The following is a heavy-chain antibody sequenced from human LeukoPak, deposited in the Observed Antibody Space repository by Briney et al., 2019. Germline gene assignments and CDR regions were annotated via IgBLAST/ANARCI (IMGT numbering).Heavy chain of an antibody. Sequence: GGSLRLSCAASGFTLSNYDMHWVRQVTGKGLEWVSGIDNAGDTYYSDSVRGRFTISRENAKNSLYLQVNSLRAEDTAVYYCTRDGTVIRGLPRRARTFYGMDVRGQGTTVTVSS. J-gene: IGHJ6*02. CDR3: TRDGTVIRGLPRRARTFYGMDV. D-gene: IGHD3-10*01. V-gene: IGHV3-13*01. CDR1: GFTLSNYD. CDR2: IDNAGDT.